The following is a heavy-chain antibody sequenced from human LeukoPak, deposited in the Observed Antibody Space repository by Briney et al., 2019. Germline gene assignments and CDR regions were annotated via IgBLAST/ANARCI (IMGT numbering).Heavy chain of an antibody. D-gene: IGHD4-17*01. V-gene: IGHV3-23*01. CDR1: GFDFSVYA. CDR3: AKDYGDYPFDY. Sequence: PGGSLRLSCATSGFDFSVYALSWVRQAPGKGLEWVSTITRGDGRAYYADSVKGRFTISRDNSKNALYLQMNSLRAEDTAVYYCAKDYGDYPFDYWGQGTLVTVSS. CDR2: ITRGDGRA. J-gene: IGHJ4*02.